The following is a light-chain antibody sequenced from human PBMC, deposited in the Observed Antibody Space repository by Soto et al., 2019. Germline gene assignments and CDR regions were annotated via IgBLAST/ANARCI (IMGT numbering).Light chain of an antibody. CDR1: NIGTKS. V-gene: IGLV3-21*02. CDR2: DDR. J-gene: IGLJ1*01. Sequence: SYELTQPPSVSVSPGQTASITCGGDNIGTKSVHWYQQRPGQAPVLVVYDDRDRPSGIPERFSGSNSGNTATLTISRVEAGDEADYYCCSYASSSTYVFGTGTKLTVL. CDR3: CSYASSSTYV.